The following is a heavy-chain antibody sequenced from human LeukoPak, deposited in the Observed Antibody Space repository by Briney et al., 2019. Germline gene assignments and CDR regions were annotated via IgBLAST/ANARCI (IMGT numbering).Heavy chain of an antibody. D-gene: IGHD4-23*01. CDR1: GFSFDDYG. V-gene: IGHV3-20*04. J-gene: IGHJ3*02. Sequence: PGGSLRLSCAASGFSFDDYGMSWVRQAPGKGLEWVSAINWNGGSTGYADSVKGRFTISRDNAKTSLYLQMNSLRAEDTALYYCARAEDYGGNVDAFDIWGQGTMVTVSS. CDR2: INWNGGST. CDR3: ARAEDYGGNVDAFDI.